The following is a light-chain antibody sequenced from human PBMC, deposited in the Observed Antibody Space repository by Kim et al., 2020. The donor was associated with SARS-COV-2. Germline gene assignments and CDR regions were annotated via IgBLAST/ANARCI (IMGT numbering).Light chain of an antibody. CDR2: GAS. CDR3: HQYNDWPPGDT. CDR1: QSVSNN. V-gene: IGKV3-15*01. Sequence: SPGERATLSSSASQSVSNNLAWYQHKPGQPPRLLIYGASTRATGVPARFSGSGSGTDFTLTVSSLQSEDFAVYYCHQYNDWPPGDTFGQGTKLEI. J-gene: IGKJ2*01.